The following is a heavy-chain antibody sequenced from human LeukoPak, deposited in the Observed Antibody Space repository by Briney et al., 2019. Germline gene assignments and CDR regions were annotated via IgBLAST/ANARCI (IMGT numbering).Heavy chain of an antibody. CDR3: AKALAGERLPIDC. J-gene: IGHJ4*02. V-gene: IGHV3-23*01. Sequence: GGSLRLSCAASGFTLRTNAMSWVRQAPGKGLEWVSTMSGGGGSTYYADSVKGRITISRDNSRNTLYLQMNSQRCEDTGVYYCAKALAGERLPIDCWGQGTLVTVSS. CDR2: MSGGGGST. CDR1: GFTLRTNA. D-gene: IGHD1-1*01.